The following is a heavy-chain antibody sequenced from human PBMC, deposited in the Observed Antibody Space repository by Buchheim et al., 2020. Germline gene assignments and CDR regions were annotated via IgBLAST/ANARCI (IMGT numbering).Heavy chain of an antibody. D-gene: IGHD6-19*01. CDR2: IHYSGST. CDR3: ARGASGAVAGTFGS. V-gene: IGHV4-61*01. J-gene: IGHJ4*02. CDR1: GDSVSSGSYY. Sequence: QVQLQESGPGLVKPSETLSLACTVSGDSVSSGSYYWSWIRQPPGKGLEWIGYIHYSGSTNCNPSLKSRVNMSVDTSKNQFSLRLSSVTAADTAVYYCARGASGAVAGTFGSWGQGTL.